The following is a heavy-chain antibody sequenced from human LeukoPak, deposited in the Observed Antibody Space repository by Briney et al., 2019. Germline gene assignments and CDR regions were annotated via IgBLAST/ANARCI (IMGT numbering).Heavy chain of an antibody. CDR2: IIPILGIA. J-gene: IGHJ6*03. CDR1: GGTFSSYA. V-gene: IGHV1-69*10. Sequence: SVKVSCKASGGTFSSYAISWVRQAPGQGLEWMGRIIPILGIANYAQKFQGRVTITADKSTSTAYMELSSLRSEDTAVYYCAREVFQGTTLELRYYYYYMDVWGKGTTVTVSS. D-gene: IGHD1-7*01. CDR3: AREVFQGTTLELRYYYYYMDV.